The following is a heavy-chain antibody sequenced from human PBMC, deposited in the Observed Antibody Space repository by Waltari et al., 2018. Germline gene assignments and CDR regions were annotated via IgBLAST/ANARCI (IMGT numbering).Heavy chain of an antibody. CDR2: ISPILGIA. CDR3: ARDSGSYTGVSY. V-gene: IGHV1-69*08. D-gene: IGHD1-26*01. Sequence: QVQLVQSGAEVKKPGSSVKVSCKASGGTFSSYTISWVRQAPGQGLEWMGRISPILGIANYAQKFQGRVTITADKSTTTAYMELSSLRSEDTAVYYCARDSGSYTGVSYWGQGTLVTVSS. J-gene: IGHJ4*02. CDR1: GGTFSSYT.